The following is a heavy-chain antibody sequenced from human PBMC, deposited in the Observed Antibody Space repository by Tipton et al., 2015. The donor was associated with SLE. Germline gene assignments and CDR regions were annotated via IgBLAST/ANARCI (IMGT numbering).Heavy chain of an antibody. J-gene: IGHJ6*03. D-gene: IGHD2-21*02. CDR2: INHSGST. CDR1: GGSFSAYY. CDR3: ARGGLTYGYYYMDV. Sequence: TLSLTCAVYGGSFSAYYWSWIRQHPGKGLEWIGEINHSGSTNYNPSLKSRVTISVDTSKNQFSLKLSSVTAADTAVYYCARGGLTYGYYYMDVWGKGTTVTVSS. V-gene: IGHV4-34*01.